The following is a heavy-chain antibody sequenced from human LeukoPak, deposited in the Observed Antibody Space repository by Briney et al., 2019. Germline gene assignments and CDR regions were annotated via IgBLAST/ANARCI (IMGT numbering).Heavy chain of an antibody. Sequence: GGSLRLSCAASGFTFSSYAMSWVRQAPGKGLEWVSAISGSGGSTYYADSVKGRFTISRDNSKNTLYLQMNSLRAEDTAVYYCALGGLLSPIGDYWGQGTLVTVSS. D-gene: IGHD2-21*02. CDR1: GFTFSSYA. J-gene: IGHJ4*02. CDR3: ALGGLLSPIGDY. CDR2: ISGSGGST. V-gene: IGHV3-23*01.